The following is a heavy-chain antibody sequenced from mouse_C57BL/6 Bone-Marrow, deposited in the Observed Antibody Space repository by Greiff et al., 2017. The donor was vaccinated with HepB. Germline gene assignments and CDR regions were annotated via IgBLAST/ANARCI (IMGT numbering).Heavy chain of an antibody. CDR2: ISGGGGNT. D-gene: IGHD2-3*01. J-gene: IGHJ3*01. CDR3: ARHGWSGPWFAY. V-gene: IGHV5-9*01. CDR1: GFTFSSYT. Sequence: LQQSGGGLVKPGGSLKLSCAASGFTFSSYTMSWVRQTPEKRLEWVATISGGGGNTYYPDSVKGRFTISRDNAKNTLYLQMSSLRSEDTALYYCARHGWSGPWFAYWGQGTLVTVSA.